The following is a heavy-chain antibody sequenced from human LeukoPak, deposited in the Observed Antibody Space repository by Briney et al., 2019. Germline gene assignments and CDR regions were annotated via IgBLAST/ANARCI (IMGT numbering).Heavy chain of an antibody. J-gene: IGHJ5*02. CDR1: GFTVSSNS. Sequence: GGSLRLSCTVSGFTVSSNSMSWVRQAPGKGLEWVAVISYDGSNKYYADSVKGRFTISRDNSKNTLYLQMNSLRAEDTAVYYCAKGGGSSWYRRPEYNWFDPWGQGTLVTVSS. CDR3: AKGGGSSWYRRPEYNWFDP. D-gene: IGHD6-13*01. V-gene: IGHV3-30*18. CDR2: ISYDGSNK.